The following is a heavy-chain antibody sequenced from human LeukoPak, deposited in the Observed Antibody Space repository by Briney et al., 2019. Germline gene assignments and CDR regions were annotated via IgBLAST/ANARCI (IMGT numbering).Heavy chain of an antibody. D-gene: IGHD2-15*01. J-gene: IGHJ4*02. CDR1: GFTFDDYG. Sequence: PGGSLRLSCAASGFTFDDYGMTWLRQAPGKGLEWVSGINWNGGSTGYADSVKGRFSILRDTAKNSLYLQMNSLRAEDTALYYCARGYCSGGSCFLFDYWGQGTLVTVSS. CDR2: INWNGGST. CDR3: ARGYCSGGSCFLFDY. V-gene: IGHV3-20*04.